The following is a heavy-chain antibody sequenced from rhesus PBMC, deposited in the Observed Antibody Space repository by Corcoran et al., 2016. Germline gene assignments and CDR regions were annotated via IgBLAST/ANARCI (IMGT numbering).Heavy chain of an antibody. CDR2: INGNSGST. CDR3: ASDPTGDIVGTHY. J-gene: IGHJ4*01. D-gene: IGHD5-42*01. Sequence: QVQLQESGPGLVKPSETLSLTCAVSGGSFSSYWWSWIRQPPGKGLEWIGEINGNSGSTNYNPPLKGRVTISKDASKNQFSLKLSSVTAADTAVYYCASDPTGDIVGTHYWGQGVLVTVSS. V-gene: IGHV4-80*01. CDR1: GGSFSSYW.